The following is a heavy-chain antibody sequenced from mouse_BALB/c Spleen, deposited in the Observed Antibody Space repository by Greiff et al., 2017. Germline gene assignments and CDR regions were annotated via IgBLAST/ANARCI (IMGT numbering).Heavy chain of an antibody. CDR1: GYTFTSYT. CDR2: IYPGDGDT. Sequence: QVQLQQSAAELARPGASVKMSCKASGYTFTSYTMHWVKQRPGQGLEWIGQIYPGDGDTNYNGKFKGKATLTADKSSSTAYMQLSSLTSEDSAVYFCARGDGFAYWGQGTLVTVSA. D-gene: IGHD3-3*01. V-gene: IGHV1-4*02. J-gene: IGHJ3*01. CDR3: ARGDGFAY.